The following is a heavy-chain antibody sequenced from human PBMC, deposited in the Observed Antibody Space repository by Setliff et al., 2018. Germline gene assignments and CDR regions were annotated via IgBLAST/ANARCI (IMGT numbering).Heavy chain of an antibody. CDR3: ARDVSPYGSGNYYVINWFDP. D-gene: IGHD3-10*01. V-gene: IGHV1-3*01. J-gene: IGHJ5*02. CDR2: INPDKGNT. CDR1: GYTFTDYA. Sequence: ASVKVSCKASGYTFTDYAIHWVRQAPGQRPEWMGWINPDKGNTKYSQKFQDRVTIIRDXXASTAYMEXSSLRXXDTAVYYCARDVSPYGSGNYYVINWFDPWGQGTLVTVSS.